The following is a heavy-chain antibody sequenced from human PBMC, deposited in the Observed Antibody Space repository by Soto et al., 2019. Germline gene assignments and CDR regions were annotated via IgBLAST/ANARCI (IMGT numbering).Heavy chain of an antibody. Sequence: ASVKVSCKASGYTFTSYAMHWVRQAPGQRLEWMGWINAGNGNTKYSQKFQGRVTITRDTSASTAYMELSSLRSEDTAVYYCASWSSSYLRFDPWGQGTLVTVSS. J-gene: IGHJ5*02. D-gene: IGHD6-6*01. CDR1: GYTFTSYA. V-gene: IGHV1-3*01. CDR3: ASWSSSYLRFDP. CDR2: INAGNGNT.